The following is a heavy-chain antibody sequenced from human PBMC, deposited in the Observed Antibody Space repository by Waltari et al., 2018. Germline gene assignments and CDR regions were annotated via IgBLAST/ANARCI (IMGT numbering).Heavy chain of an antibody. CDR3: ARRQIYGSTDY. D-gene: IGHD3-10*01. CDR2: ISYDGSNK. J-gene: IGHJ4*02. V-gene: IGHV3-30-3*01. CDR1: GFTFSSYA. Sequence: QVQLVASGGGVVQPWRSLRPSCAASGFTFSSYAMPLVRQAPGKGLEWVAVISYDGSNKYYADSVKGRFTISRDNSKNTLYLQMNSLRAEDTAVYYCARRQIYGSTDYWGQGTLVTVSS.